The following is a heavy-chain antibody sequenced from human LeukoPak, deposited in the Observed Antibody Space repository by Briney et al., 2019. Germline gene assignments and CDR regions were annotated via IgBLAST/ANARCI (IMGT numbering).Heavy chain of an antibody. V-gene: IGHV4-4*07. CDR2: IYTSGST. D-gene: IGHD1-26*01. Sequence: SETLSLTCTVSSGSISSYYCSWIRQPAGKGLEWIGRIYTSGSTNYNPSLKSRVTMSVDTSKNQFSLKLSSVTAADTAVYYCARNSGSYGRGFDPWGQGTMVTVSS. CDR3: ARNSGSYGRGFDP. J-gene: IGHJ5*02. CDR1: SGSISSYY.